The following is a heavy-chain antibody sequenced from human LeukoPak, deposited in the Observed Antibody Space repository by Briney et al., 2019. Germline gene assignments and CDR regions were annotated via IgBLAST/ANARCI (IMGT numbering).Heavy chain of an antibody. D-gene: IGHD2-15*01. CDR1: GYTFSSHA. V-gene: IGHV7-4-1*02. CDR2: INTNTGIP. J-gene: IGHJ6*02. Sequence: ASVKVSCKAFGYTFSSHAMNWVRQAPGQGLELMGWINTNTGIPTYAQGFAGRFVFSLDTSVTTAYLQISSLKAEDTAVYYCARGVVAATRGTYYYYGMDVWGQGTTVTVSS. CDR3: ARGVVAATRGTYYYYGMDV.